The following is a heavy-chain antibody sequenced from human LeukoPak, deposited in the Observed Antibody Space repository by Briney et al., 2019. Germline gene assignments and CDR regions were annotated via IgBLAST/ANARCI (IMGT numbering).Heavy chain of an antibody. J-gene: IGHJ4*02. CDR3: AGENYYDSSGFDY. Sequence: SGTLSLTCAVSGGSISSSNWWSWVRQPPGKGLEWIGYIYYSGSTNYNPSLKSRVTISVDTSKIQFSLKLTSVTAADTAVYYCAGENYYDSSGFDYWGQGTRVTVSS. D-gene: IGHD3-22*01. V-gene: IGHV4-4*02. CDR2: IYYSGST. CDR1: GGSISSSNW.